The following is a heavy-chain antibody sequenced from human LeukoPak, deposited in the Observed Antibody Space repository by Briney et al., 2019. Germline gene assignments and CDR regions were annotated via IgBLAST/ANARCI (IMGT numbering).Heavy chain of an antibody. D-gene: IGHD3-22*01. J-gene: IGHJ4*02. CDR2: ISVYNGNT. CDR3: ARGASSYYDSSDYFDY. Sequence: ASVKVFCKASGYTFISYAITWVRQAPGQGPEWMGWISVYNGNTNYAQKLQGRVTMTTDTSTSTAYMELRSLRSDDTAVYYCARGASSYYDSSDYFDYWGQGTLVTVSS. V-gene: IGHV1-18*01. CDR1: GYTFISYA.